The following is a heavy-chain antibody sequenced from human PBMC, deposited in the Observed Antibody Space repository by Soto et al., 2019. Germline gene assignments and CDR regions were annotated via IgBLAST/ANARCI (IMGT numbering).Heavy chain of an antibody. D-gene: IGHD3-3*01. V-gene: IGHV1-24*01. CDR3: ARDQLDRLKPRETRYFDF. Sequence: ASVKVSCKISGHTLTELSIHWVRQAPGKGLEWMGGFDPEGGEAIYAQKWHGRVTVTEDTVTDTAYMELSGLNSDDTAVYYCARDQLDRLKPRETRYFDFWGQGTLVTVSS. J-gene: IGHJ4*02. CDR2: FDPEGGEA. CDR1: GHTLTELS.